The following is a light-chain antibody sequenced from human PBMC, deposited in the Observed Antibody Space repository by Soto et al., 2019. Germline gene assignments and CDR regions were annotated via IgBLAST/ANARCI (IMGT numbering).Light chain of an antibody. V-gene: IGKV3-15*01. CDR1: QSVSSN. Sequence: EIVMTQSPATLSVSPGERATLSCRASQSVSSNLAWYQQKPGQAPRLLIYGASTRATGIPARFSGSGSGTVFTLNISSLQSEDFAVYYCQHYNNWPRTFGQGTKVEIK. CDR2: GAS. J-gene: IGKJ1*01. CDR3: QHYNNWPRT.